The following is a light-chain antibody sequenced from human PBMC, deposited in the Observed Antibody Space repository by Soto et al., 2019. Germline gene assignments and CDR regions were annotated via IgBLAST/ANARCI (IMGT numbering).Light chain of an antibody. CDR2: GAS. V-gene: IGKV1-6*01. J-gene: IGKJ1*01. CDR1: QGISNE. Sequence: IQMTQNTSSLSASVGDRVTITCRASQGISNELGWYQQRPGKAPKLLIYGASSLQSGVPSRFSGSGYGTDFTLTISSLQPEDFATYFCLQDSGYSWTFGQGTKVDI. CDR3: LQDSGYSWT.